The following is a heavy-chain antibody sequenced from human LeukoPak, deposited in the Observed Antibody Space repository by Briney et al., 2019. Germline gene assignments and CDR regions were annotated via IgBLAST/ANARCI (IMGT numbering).Heavy chain of an antibody. D-gene: IGHD2-15*01. CDR2: IISSSSYT. V-gene: IGHV3-21*01. CDR3: ARDPQYCSGGSCYSFDY. CDR1: GFTFSTHS. Sequence: GGSLRLSCAASGFTFSTHSMNWVRHAPRKGREWGSSIISSSSYTYYADSVRGRFTFYRNNAKNSLYLQMNSQRAEDTAVYYCARDPQYCSGGSCYSFDYGGQGILVTVSP. J-gene: IGHJ4*02.